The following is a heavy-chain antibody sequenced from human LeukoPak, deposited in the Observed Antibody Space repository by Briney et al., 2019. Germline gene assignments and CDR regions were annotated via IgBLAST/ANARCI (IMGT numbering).Heavy chain of an antibody. J-gene: IGHJ4*02. V-gene: IGHV4-4*07. Sequence: SETLSLTCTVSGGSISSYYWSWVRQPAGKGLEWLGRIYTSGSTNYNPSLKSRVTMSVDTSKNQFSLKLSSVTAADTAVYYCARGLWFGDENPPYFDYWGQGILATVSS. D-gene: IGHD3-10*01. CDR2: IYTSGST. CDR1: GGSISSYY. CDR3: ARGLWFGDENPPYFDY.